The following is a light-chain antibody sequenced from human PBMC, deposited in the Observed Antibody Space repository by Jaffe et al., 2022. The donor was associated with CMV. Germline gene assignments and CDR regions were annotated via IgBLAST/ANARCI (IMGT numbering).Light chain of an antibody. CDR3: SSYTTSSTLV. Sequence: SALTQPASVSGSPGQSITISCAGTSSDIADYMYVSWYQQRPGKVPNLIIYDVSNRPYGVSTRFSGSKSGNTASLTISGLQPDDEADYYCSSYTTSSTLVFGTGTKVTVL. CDR2: DVS. V-gene: IGLV2-14*01. CDR1: SSDIADYMY. J-gene: IGLJ1*01.